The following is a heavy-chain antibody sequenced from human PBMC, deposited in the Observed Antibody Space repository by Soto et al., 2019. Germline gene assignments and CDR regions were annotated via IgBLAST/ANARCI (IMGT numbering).Heavy chain of an antibody. Sequence: EVQLVESGGGLVKPGGSLRLSCAASGFTFSNAWMNWVRQAPGKGLEWVGRINSKTDGGTTDYAAPVKGRFTISRDDSKNTLYLQMNSLKTEDTAVYYCTTLGGYWGYWGQGTLVTVSS. D-gene: IGHD2-15*01. CDR1: GFTFSNAW. V-gene: IGHV3-15*07. J-gene: IGHJ4*02. CDR2: INSKTDGGTT. CDR3: TTLGGYWGY.